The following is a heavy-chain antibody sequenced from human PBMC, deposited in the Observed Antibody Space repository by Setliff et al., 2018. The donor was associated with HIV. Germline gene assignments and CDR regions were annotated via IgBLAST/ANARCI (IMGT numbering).Heavy chain of an antibody. CDR2: INHSGGT. D-gene: IGHD2-21*01. J-gene: IGHJ4*02. CDR1: GGTFSLHY. CDR3: ALRRYSSWARFDS. V-gene: IGHV4-34*08. Sequence: PSETLSLTCAVSGGTFSLHYYTWIRQSPLRGLEWIGEINHSGGTRYNPSLESRVTMSLDSSRKQFSLRLISVTAADTAVYYCALRRYSSWARFDSWGQGTLVTVSS.